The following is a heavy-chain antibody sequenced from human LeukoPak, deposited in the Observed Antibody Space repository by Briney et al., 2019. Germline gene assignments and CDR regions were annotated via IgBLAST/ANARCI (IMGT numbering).Heavy chain of an antibody. D-gene: IGHD2-2*01. CDR1: GFTFNSYW. Sequence: GGSPRLSCAASGFTFNSYWMHWARQAPGKGLVWVSRINNDGSSTNYADSVKGRFTTSRDNAKNTLYLQMNSLRAEDTAVYYCALRYCTSTSCYPYFDYWGQGTVVTVSS. J-gene: IGHJ4*02. V-gene: IGHV3-74*01. CDR2: INNDGSST. CDR3: ALRYCTSTSCYPYFDY.